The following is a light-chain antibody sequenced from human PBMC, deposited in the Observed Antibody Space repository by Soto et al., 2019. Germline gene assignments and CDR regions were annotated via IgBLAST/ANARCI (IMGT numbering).Light chain of an antibody. CDR1: QSVSSSY. J-gene: IGKJ1*01. Sequence: IVLTQSPGTLSLSPGERATLSCRASQSVSSSYLAWYQQKPGQARSLLIYGESSRDTGIPDRFSGSGSGPDFTLTISRLEPQDFAVYYCQQYGTSPPGTFGQGTKVEI. V-gene: IGKV3-20*01. CDR3: QQYGTSPPGT. CDR2: GES.